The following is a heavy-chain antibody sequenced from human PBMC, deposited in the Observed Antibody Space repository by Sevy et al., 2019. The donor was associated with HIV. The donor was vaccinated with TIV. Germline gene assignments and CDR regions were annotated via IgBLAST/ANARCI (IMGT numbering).Heavy chain of an antibody. D-gene: IGHD2-8*01. V-gene: IGHV4-39*01. CDR2: IRHGGYT. CDR3: VGPKLTYTNGWHYFDY. Sequence: SQTLSLTCIVSGDSISNTAYYWGWIRQSPGKGLEWIASIRHGGYTFYNPSLKSRVTISADTSKNQFSLKLTSVSAADTSIYYCVGPKLTYTNGWHYFDYWGQGTVVTVSS. CDR1: GDSISNTAYY. J-gene: IGHJ4*02.